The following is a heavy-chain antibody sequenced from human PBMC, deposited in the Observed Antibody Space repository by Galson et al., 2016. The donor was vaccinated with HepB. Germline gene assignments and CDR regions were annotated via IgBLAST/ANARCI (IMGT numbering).Heavy chain of an antibody. CDR2: ISWNSGRL. Sequence: SLRLSCAASGFSFDDYAMHWVRQAPGKALDWVSSISWNSGRLDSADSVKGRFTISRDNAQNSLYVQMNSLRAEDTALYYCASSQNYYGWGSYYGYWGQGTQVTVSA. D-gene: IGHD3-10*01. J-gene: IGHJ4*02. CDR1: GFSFDDYA. CDR3: ASSQNYYGWGSYYGY. V-gene: IGHV3-9*01.